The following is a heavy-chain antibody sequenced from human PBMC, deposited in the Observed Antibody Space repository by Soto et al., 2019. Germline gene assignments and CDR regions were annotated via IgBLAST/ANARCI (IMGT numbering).Heavy chain of an antibody. CDR3: ARIPGNY. CDR2: IWYDGSNK. CDR1: GFTFRSYG. Sequence: PGGSLRLSCAASGFTFRSYGMHWVRQAPGKGLEWVAVIWYDGSNKYYADSVKGRFTISRDNAKNSLYLQMNSLRAEDTAVYYCARIPGNYWGQGTLVTVSS. J-gene: IGHJ4*02. V-gene: IGHV3-33*01.